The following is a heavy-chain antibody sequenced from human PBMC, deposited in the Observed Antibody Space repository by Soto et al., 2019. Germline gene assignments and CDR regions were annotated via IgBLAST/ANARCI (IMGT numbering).Heavy chain of an antibody. V-gene: IGHV4-34*01. CDR1: GGSFSGYY. J-gene: IGHJ4*02. CDR2: INHSGSS. D-gene: IGHD2-8*02. Sequence: QVQLQQWGAGLLKPSETLSLTCAVYGGSFSGYYWTWIRQPRGTGLEWIGEINHSGSSNYNPSLKSRVTISVDTSKNQFSLKLTSVTAADTAVSYCARDKITGLFDYWGQGTLVTVSS. CDR3: ARDKITGLFDY.